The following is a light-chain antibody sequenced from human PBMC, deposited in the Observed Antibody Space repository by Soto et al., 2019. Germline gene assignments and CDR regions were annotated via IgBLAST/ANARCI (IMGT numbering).Light chain of an antibody. CDR2: KAS. CDR1: ESISNF. J-gene: IGKJ1*01. CDR3: QQYNSYS. Sequence: DIQMTQSPSTLSASVGDRVTITCRASESISNFLAWYQQKPGKAPNLLIYKASSLESGVPSRFSGSGSGTEFTLTISSLQPDDFATYYCQQYNSYSFGQGTKVDIK. V-gene: IGKV1-5*03.